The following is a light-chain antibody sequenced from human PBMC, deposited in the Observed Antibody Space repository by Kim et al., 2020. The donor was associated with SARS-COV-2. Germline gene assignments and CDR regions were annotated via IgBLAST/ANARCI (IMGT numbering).Light chain of an antibody. CDR2: QDN. Sequence: SYELTQPPSVSVSPRQTVNITCSGDKLGDKYTSWYQQKPGQSPVVVIYQDNKRPSGIPERFSGSNSGNTATLTISGTQAMDEADYYCQAWDSSTEGVFGGGTKLTVL. CDR3: QAWDSSTEGV. CDR1: KLGDKY. J-gene: IGLJ2*01. V-gene: IGLV3-1*01.